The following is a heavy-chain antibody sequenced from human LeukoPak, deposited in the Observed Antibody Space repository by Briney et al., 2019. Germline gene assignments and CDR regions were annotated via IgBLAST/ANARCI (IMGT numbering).Heavy chain of an antibody. J-gene: IGHJ5*02. CDR1: GGSISNYY. CDR2: IYYSGST. CDR3: ARDRNCSGGSCYSGWFDP. Sequence: PSETLSLTCTVSGGSISNYYWSWIRQPPGKGLEWIGYIYYSGSTNYNPSLKSRVTISVDTSKNQFSLKLSSVTAADTAVYYCARDRNCSGGSCYSGWFDPWGQGTLVTVSS. V-gene: IGHV4-59*01. D-gene: IGHD2-15*01.